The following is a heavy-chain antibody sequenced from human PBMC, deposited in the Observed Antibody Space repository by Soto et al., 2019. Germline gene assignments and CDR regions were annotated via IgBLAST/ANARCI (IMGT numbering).Heavy chain of an antibody. Sequence: EVQLVESGGGLVQPGGSLRLSCAASGFTVSSNYMSWVRQAPGKGLEWVSVIYSGGSTYYADSVKGRFTISRDNSKKPLYLQMNTLRADDTAVYYCARDLYYYGSGSFDYWGQGTLVTVSS. CDR1: GFTVSSNY. D-gene: IGHD3-10*01. CDR2: IYSGGST. J-gene: IGHJ4*02. V-gene: IGHV3-66*01. CDR3: ARDLYYYGSGSFDY.